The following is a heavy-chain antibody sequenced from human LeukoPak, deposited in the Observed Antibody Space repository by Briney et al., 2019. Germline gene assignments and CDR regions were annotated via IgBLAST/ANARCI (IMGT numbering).Heavy chain of an antibody. CDR2: IYYSGST. CDR3: ARENWRDGYVGSK. CDR1: GGSISSNSYY. Sequence: PSETLSLTCTVSGGSISSNSYYWVWIPQPPGKALEWIGSIYYSGSTYYNSSLKSRVTISVDTSKNTLSLKLNSVTAADTAVYYCARENWRDGYVGSKWGQGTLVTVSS. D-gene: IGHD5-24*01. J-gene: IGHJ4*02. V-gene: IGHV4-39*07.